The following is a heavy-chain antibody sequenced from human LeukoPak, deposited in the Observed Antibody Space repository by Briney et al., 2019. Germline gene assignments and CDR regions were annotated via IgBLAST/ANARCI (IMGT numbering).Heavy chain of an antibody. D-gene: IGHD3-16*01. CDR3: ARDEHKRGHGTHYDYVWGSETGDWFDP. CDR2: IYYSGST. CDR1: GGSISSSSYY. J-gene: IGHJ5*02. Sequence: TSETLSLTCTVSGGSISSSSYYWGWIRQPPGKGLEWIGSIYYSGSTYYNPSLKSRVTISVDTSKNQFSLKLSSVTAADTAVYYCARDEHKRGHGTHYDYVWGSETGDWFDPWGQGTLVTVSS. V-gene: IGHV4-39*07.